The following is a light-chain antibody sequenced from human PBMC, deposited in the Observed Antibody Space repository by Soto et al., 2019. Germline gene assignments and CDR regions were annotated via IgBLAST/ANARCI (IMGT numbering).Light chain of an antibody. CDR3: QQYGSSRT. V-gene: IGKV3-20*01. CDR1: QSVSSSY. J-gene: IGKJ1*01. CDR2: GAS. Sequence: EIVLTQSPGTLSLSPGERATLSCRASQSVSSSYLAWYQQKPGQAPRLLIYGASSRDTGIPDRFSGSGSGTDFTLTISILEPEDFAVYYCQQYGSSRTFGQGTKVEI.